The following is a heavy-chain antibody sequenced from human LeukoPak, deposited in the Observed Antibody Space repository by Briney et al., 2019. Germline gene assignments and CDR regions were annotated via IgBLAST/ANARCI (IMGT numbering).Heavy chain of an antibody. Sequence: GGSLRLSCAASGFTFSTYWMSWVRQAPGKGLDWVAVISYDGSLQYYADSVKGRFTVSRDNYRNTLYLQMNSLSAADTAVYYCAKDYGDLSRYLDLWGRGTLVTVSS. CDR3: AKDYGDLSRYLDL. J-gene: IGHJ2*01. CDR2: ISYDGSLQ. CDR1: GFTFSTYW. V-gene: IGHV3-30*18. D-gene: IGHD4-17*01.